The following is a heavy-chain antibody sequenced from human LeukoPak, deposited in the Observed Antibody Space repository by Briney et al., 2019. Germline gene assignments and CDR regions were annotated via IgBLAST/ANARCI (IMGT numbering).Heavy chain of an antibody. Sequence: GASVKVSCKASGYTFTSYGISWVRQAPGQGLEWMGWISAYNGNTNYAQKLQGRVTMTTDTSTSTAYMELRSLRSDDTAVYYCARRDDSSSRYWFDPWGQGTLVTVSS. CDR1: GYTFTSYG. CDR2: ISAYNGNT. CDR3: ARRDDSSSRYWFDP. D-gene: IGHD6-13*01. V-gene: IGHV1-18*01. J-gene: IGHJ5*02.